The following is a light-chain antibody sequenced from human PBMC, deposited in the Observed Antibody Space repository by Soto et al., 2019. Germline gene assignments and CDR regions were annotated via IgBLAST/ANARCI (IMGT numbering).Light chain of an antibody. Sequence: DIQMTQSPSSLSASVGDRVTLTCRASHTIATYLNWYQQKAGKVPEVLIYDASTLQVGVPSRFTGSGYGTDFTLNINNVQPEDFATYYCQQFYYYAHTFGQGTKLEVK. J-gene: IGKJ2*01. CDR3: QQFYYYAHT. CDR2: DAS. V-gene: IGKV1-39*01. CDR1: HTIATY.